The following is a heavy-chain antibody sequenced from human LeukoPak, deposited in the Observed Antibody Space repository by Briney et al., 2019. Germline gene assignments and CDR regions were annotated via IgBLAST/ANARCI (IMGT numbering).Heavy chain of an antibody. CDR1: GFTFSNYA. D-gene: IGHD3-10*02. CDR3: AELGITMIGGV. V-gene: IGHV3-30*04. J-gene: IGHJ6*04. Sequence: GGSLRLSCAASGFTFSNYAMHWVRQAPGKGLEWVAVISNDGSKKDYADSVKGRFTISRDNSKNTLYLQMNSLRAEDTAVYYCAELGITMIGGVWGKGTTVTISS. CDR2: ISNDGSKK.